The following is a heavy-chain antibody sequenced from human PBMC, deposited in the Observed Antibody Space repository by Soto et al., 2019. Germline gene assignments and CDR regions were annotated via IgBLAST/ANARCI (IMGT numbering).Heavy chain of an antibody. V-gene: IGHV1-18*01. CDR1: GYTFNDYG. CDR3: ARGWLTRRGEDY. D-gene: IGHD3-10*01. Sequence: QVQLVQSGAEVKHPGASVKVSCKASGYTFNDYGFSWVRRAPGQGLEWMGWISANNGNTKYAPKVQGRVTMTTETSTSTAYMELRSLRSDDTAVYYCARGWLTRRGEDYWGQGTLVTVSS. CDR2: ISANNGNT. J-gene: IGHJ4*02.